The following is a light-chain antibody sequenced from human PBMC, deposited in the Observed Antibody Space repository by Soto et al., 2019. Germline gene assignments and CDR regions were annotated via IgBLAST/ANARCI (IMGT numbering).Light chain of an antibody. CDR1: QSISSW. V-gene: IGKV1-5*03. CDR3: QQYNSYSRT. J-gene: IGKJ1*01. CDR2: KAS. Sequence: DIQMTQSPSTLSASVGDRVTITCRASQSISSWLAWYQQKPGKAPKLLIYKASSLESGVPSRFSRSGSGTEFTLTISSLQPDDFATDYCQQYNSYSRTFGQGTKVEIK.